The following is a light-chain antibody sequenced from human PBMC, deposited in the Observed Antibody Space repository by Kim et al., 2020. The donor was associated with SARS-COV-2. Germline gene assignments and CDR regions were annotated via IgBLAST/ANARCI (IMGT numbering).Light chain of an antibody. CDR1: HYISNR. Sequence: ASVGDRVTIPCRATHYISNRLNWYQQKSGKAPNLLIYDASNLEKGVPSRFSGSGSGTDFIFTINSLQPEDIATYYCQQYDSLPISFGQGTRLEIK. CDR2: DAS. CDR3: QQYDSLPIS. J-gene: IGKJ5*01. V-gene: IGKV1-33*01.